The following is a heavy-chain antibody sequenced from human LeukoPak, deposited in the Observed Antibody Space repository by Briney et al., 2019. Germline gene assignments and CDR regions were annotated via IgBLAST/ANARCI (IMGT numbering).Heavy chain of an antibody. D-gene: IGHD3-10*01. J-gene: IGHJ4*02. Sequence: ASVKVSCKVSGYTVTELSMHWVRQAPGQGLEWMGWINPNSGGTNYAQKFRGRVTITRDTSISTAYMELSRLRSDDTAVYYCARVGARITMVRGGINKYYFDYWGQGTLVTVSS. CDR1: GYTVTELS. CDR2: INPNSGGT. V-gene: IGHV1-2*02. CDR3: ARVGARITMVRGGINKYYFDY.